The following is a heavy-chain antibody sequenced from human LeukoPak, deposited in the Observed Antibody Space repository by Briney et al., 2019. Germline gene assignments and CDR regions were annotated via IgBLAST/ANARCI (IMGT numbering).Heavy chain of an antibody. CDR1: GGSISSSNW. Sequence: SETLSLTCAVSGGSISSSNWWSWVRQPPGKGLEWIGEIYHGGSTNCNPSLKSRVTISVDKSKNQFSLKLSSVTAADTAVYYCARAPYYYDSSGYHNWFDPWGQGTLVTVSS. V-gene: IGHV4-4*02. D-gene: IGHD3-22*01. CDR3: ARAPYYYDSSGYHNWFDP. CDR2: IYHGGST. J-gene: IGHJ5*02.